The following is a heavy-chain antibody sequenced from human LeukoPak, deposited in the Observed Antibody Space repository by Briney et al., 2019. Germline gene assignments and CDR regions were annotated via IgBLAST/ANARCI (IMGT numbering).Heavy chain of an antibody. D-gene: IGHD3-22*01. V-gene: IGHV3-23*01. Sequence: PGGSLRLSCAASGFAFSNYATTWVRQAPGMGLEWVSSVSPGGGGTYYPRSVKGRFTISRDNSKNTLYLQIDGLGAEDTALYYCAKEDSSSSRYYFDYWGQGALVTASS. CDR2: VSPGGGGT. CDR1: GFAFSNYA. J-gene: IGHJ4*02. CDR3: AKEDSSSSRYYFDY.